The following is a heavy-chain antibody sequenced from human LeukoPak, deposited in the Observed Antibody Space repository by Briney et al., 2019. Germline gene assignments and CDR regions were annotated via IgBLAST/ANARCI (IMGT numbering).Heavy chain of an antibody. CDR1: GGSISSSSYY. Sequence: PSETLSLTCTVSGGSISSSSYYWGWIRQPPGKGLEWIGSIYYSGSTYYNPSLKSRVTISVDTSKNQFSLKLSSVTAADTAVYYCARLHGSGSPVDTSYYYYYGMDVWGQGTTVTVSS. CDR3: ARLHGSGSPVDTSYYYYYGMDV. J-gene: IGHJ6*02. CDR2: IYYSGST. D-gene: IGHD3-10*01. V-gene: IGHV4-39*01.